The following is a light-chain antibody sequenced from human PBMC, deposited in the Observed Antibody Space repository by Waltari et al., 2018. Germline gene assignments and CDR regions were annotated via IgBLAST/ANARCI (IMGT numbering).Light chain of an antibody. Sequence: DIVMTQSPDSLAVSLGERATIKRKSSQSVLYSSNNKNYLAWHQQKPGQPPKLLLYWASTRESGVPDRFSGSGSGTDFTLTISTLQAEDVAIYYCQQYYSTPYTFGQGTKLEIK. CDR2: WAS. V-gene: IGKV4-1*01. CDR3: QQYYSTPYT. CDR1: QSVLYSSNNKNY. J-gene: IGKJ2*01.